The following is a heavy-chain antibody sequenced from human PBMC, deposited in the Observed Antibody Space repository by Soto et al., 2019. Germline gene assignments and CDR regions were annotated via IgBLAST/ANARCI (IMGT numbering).Heavy chain of an antibody. J-gene: IGHJ6*02. V-gene: IGHV3-30*18. CDR3: AKSATEGMDV. CDR1: GFTFSIYG. CDR2: ISYDGSNK. D-gene: IGHD2-15*01. Sequence: QVQLVESGGGVVQPGRSLRLSCAASGFTFSIYGMHWVRQAPGKGLEWVAVISYDGSNKYYADSVKGRFTISRDNSKNTLYLQMNSLRAEDTAVYYCAKSATEGMDVWGQGTTVTVSS.